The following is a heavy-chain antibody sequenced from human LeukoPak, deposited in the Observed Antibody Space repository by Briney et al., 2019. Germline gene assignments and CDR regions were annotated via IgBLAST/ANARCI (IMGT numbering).Heavy chain of an antibody. CDR3: ARQYYDFWSGYLHYFDY. CDR2: IYHSGST. Sequence: PSETLSLTCAVSGYSISSGYYWGWIRQPPGKGLEWIGSIYHSGSTYYNPSLKSRVTISVDTSKNQFSLKLSSVTAADTAVYNCARQYYDFWSGYLHYFDYWGQGTLVTVSS. V-gene: IGHV4-38-2*01. J-gene: IGHJ4*02. D-gene: IGHD3-3*01. CDR1: GYSISSGYY.